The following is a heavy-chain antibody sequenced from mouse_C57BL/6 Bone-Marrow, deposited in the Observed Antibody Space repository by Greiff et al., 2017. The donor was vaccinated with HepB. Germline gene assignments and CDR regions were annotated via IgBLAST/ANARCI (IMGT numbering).Heavy chain of an antibody. V-gene: IGHV5-17*01. CDR3: ARDPAYYSNYDYAMDY. D-gene: IGHD2-5*01. CDR2: ISSGSSTI. Sequence: EVKVVESGGGLVKPGGSLKLSCAASGFTFSDYGMHWVRQAPEKGLEWVAYISSGSSTIYYADTVKGRFTISRDNAKNTLFLQMTSLRSEDTAMYYCARDPAYYSNYDYAMDYWGQGTSVTVSS. CDR1: GFTFSDYG. J-gene: IGHJ4*01.